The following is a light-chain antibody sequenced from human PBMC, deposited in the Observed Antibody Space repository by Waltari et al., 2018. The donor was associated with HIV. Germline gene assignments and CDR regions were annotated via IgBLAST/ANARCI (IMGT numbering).Light chain of an antibody. CDR3: SSYAGINPVI. Sequence: QSALTQPPSASGSLGQSVTISCTGSSSDVGRYDYVSWYQQHPGKAPKRLNFEDNKRPTGVPDRCSGPKSGNTASLTASGLQAEDEAEYSCSSYAGINPVIFGGGTTLTFL. CDR1: SSDVGRYDY. V-gene: IGLV2-8*01. CDR2: EDN. J-gene: IGLJ2*01.